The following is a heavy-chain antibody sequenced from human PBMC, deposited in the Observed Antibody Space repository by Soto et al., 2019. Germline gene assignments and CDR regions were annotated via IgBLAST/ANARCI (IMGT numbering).Heavy chain of an antibody. Sequence: SVKVSCKASGYTFTGYYMHWVRQAPGQGLEWMGWINPNSGGTNYAQKFQGRVTMTRDTSISTAYMELSRLRSDDTAVYYCARDRGEWELLESWFDPWGQGTLVTVSS. V-gene: IGHV1-2*02. CDR3: ARDRGEWELLESWFDP. J-gene: IGHJ5*02. CDR2: INPNSGGT. D-gene: IGHD1-26*01. CDR1: GYTFTGYY.